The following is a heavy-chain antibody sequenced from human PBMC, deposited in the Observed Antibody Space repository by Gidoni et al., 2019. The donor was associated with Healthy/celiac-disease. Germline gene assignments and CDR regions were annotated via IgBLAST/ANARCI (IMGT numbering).Heavy chain of an antibody. CDR2: ISWNSGSI. Sequence: EVQLVEYGGGLVQPGRSLRLSCAASGFTFDDYAMHWVLQAPGKGLEWFSGISWNSGSIGYADSVNGRFTISRDNAKNSLYLQMNSLRAEDTALYDCAKEGGGSYFLRWSWFDPWGQGTLVTVSS. D-gene: IGHD1-26*01. CDR3: AKEGGGSYFLRWSWFDP. J-gene: IGHJ5*02. CDR1: GFTFDDYA. V-gene: IGHV3-9*01.